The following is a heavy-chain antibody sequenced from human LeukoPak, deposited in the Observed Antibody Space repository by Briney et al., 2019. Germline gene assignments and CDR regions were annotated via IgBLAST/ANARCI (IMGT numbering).Heavy chain of an antibody. CDR3: ARDLFFSDAGYSSGWRAEYFHH. Sequence: PGGSLRLSCAASGFTFRTYGMHWVRQAPGKGLVWVSRINGAGSSTSYADSVKGRFTVSRDNAKNTLNLQMNSLRAEDTAVYYCARDLFFSDAGYSSGWRAEYFHHWGQGTLVTVSS. V-gene: IGHV3-74*01. CDR2: INGAGSST. D-gene: IGHD6-19*01. J-gene: IGHJ1*01. CDR1: GFTFRTYG.